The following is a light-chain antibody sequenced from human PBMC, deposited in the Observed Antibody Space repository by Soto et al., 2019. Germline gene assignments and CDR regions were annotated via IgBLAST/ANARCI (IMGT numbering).Light chain of an antibody. V-gene: IGKV3-20*01. J-gene: IGKJ3*01. Sequence: EIVLTQSPGTLSLSPGERATLSCRASQSVSDMYLAWYQHKPGQAPRLLIYASNRATGTPDRFSGSGSGTDFTLTINRLEPEVFAVYYCQHYGTSALFGPGTKVEIK. CDR3: QHYGTSAL. CDR1: QSVSDMY. CDR2: AS.